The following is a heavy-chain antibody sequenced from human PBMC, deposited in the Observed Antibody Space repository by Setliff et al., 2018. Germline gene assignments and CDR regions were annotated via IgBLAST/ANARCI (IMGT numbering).Heavy chain of an antibody. CDR1: GGSISSMSYY. J-gene: IGHJ4*02. D-gene: IGHD3-16*01. CDR2: IYHSGSS. CDR3: RLWSHNYHDDY. V-gene: IGHV4-39*07. Sequence: SETLSLTCTVSGGSISSMSYYWGWIRQPPGKGLEWIGSIYHSGSSYYNSSLRSRVTISVDTSKNQFSLTLRSVTAADTAVYYCRLWSHNYHDDYWGQGTLVTVSS.